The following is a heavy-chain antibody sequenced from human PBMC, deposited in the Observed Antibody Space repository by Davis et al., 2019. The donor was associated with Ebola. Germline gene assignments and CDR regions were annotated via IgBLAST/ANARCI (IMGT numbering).Heavy chain of an antibody. V-gene: IGHV1-46*01. CDR1: GYTFTSYY. D-gene: IGHD2-15*01. CDR2: INPSDGRT. J-gene: IGHJ5*02. CDR3: ARDKSEGIVVVVAAMGPGWFDP. Sequence: AASVKVSCKASGYTFTSYYIHWVRQAPGQGLEWMAIINPSDGRTSYAQKFQGRVTMTRDTSTSTVYMELSSLRSEDTAVYYCARDKSEGIVVVVAAMGPGWFDPWGQGTLVTVSS.